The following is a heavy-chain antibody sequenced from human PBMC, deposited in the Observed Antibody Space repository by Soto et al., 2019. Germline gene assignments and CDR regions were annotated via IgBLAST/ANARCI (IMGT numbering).Heavy chain of an antibody. J-gene: IGHJ6*02. CDR1: GGTFSSYA. V-gene: IGHV1-69*13. CDR2: IIPIFGTA. D-gene: IGHD2-2*01. CDR3: ASIGCSSTSCYAGSYYYYYYGMDV. Sequence: SVKVSCKASGGTFSSYAISWVRQAPGQGLEWMGGIIPIFGTANYAQKFQGRVTITADESTSTAYMELSSLRSEDTAVYYCASIGCSSTSCYAGSYYYYYYGMDVWGQGTTVTVSS.